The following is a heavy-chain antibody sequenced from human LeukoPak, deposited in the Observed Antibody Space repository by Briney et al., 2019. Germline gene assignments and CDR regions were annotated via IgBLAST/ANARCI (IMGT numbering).Heavy chain of an antibody. J-gene: IGHJ4*02. CDR3: ARDDSGSYWFDY. Sequence: PSETLSLTCTVSGGSISSYYWSWIRQPPGRGLEWIGYISYSGSTNYNPSLKSRVTISADTSKNQFSLRLSSVTAADTAVYYCARDDSGSYWFDYWGQGTLVTVSS. CDR2: ISYSGST. V-gene: IGHV4-59*01. CDR1: GGSISSYY. D-gene: IGHD1-26*01.